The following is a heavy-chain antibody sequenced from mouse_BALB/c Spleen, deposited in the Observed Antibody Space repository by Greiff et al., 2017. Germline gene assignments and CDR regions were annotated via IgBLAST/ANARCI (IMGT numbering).Heavy chain of an antibody. J-gene: IGHJ1*01. CDR1: GDSITSGY. V-gene: IGHV3-8*02. CDR2: ISYSGST. Sequence: VQLKESGPSLVKPSQTLSLTCSVTGDSITSGYWNWIRKFPGNKLEYMGYISYSGSTYYNPSLKSRISITRDTSKNQYYLQLNSVTTEDTATYYCARSRWLLPYWYFDVWGAGTTVTVSS. D-gene: IGHD2-3*01. CDR3: ARSRWLLPYWYFDV.